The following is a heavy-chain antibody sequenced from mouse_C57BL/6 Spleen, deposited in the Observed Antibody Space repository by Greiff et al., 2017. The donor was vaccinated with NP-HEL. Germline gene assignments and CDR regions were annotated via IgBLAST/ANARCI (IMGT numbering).Heavy chain of an antibody. CDR3: ARPSTMVTTVYWYFDV. CDR2: ISSGGSYT. D-gene: IGHD2-2*01. J-gene: IGHJ1*03. CDR1: GFTFSSYG. Sequence: EVNLVESGGDLVKPGGSLKLSCAASGFTFSSYGMSWVRQTPDKRLEWVATISSGGSYTYYPDSVKGRFTISRDNAKNTLYLQMSSLKSEDTAMYYCARPSTMVTTVYWYFDVWGTGTTVTVSS. V-gene: IGHV5-6*01.